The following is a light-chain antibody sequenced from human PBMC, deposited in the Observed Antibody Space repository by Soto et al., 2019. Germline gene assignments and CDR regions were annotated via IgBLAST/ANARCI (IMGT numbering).Light chain of an antibody. CDR2: LAS. J-gene: IGKJ1*01. Sequence: EIVLTQSPATLSSFPGDRVTLSCRASQAVNTRLAWYQHRPGQAPRRLIYLASNRAAGVPARFSGSGSGTDFTLTISDLEPEDFAVYYCHQRQSWPRTFGQGTTVDI. CDR1: QAVNTR. V-gene: IGKV3-11*01. CDR3: HQRQSWPRT.